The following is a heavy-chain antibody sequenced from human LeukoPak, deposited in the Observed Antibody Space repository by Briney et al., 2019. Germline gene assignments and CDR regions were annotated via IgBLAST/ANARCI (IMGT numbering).Heavy chain of an antibody. CDR1: GFTFDDYA. V-gene: IGHV3-9*03. CDR2: ISWNSGSI. J-gene: IGHJ3*02. Sequence: GGSLRLSCAASGFTFDDYAMHWVRQAPGKGLEWVSGISWNSGSIGYADSVKGRFTISRDNAKNSLYLQMNSLRAEDMALYSCPKGAWQYYYDSSGYYGAFDIWGQGPMVTVSS. CDR3: PKGAWQYYYDSSGYYGAFDI. D-gene: IGHD3-22*01.